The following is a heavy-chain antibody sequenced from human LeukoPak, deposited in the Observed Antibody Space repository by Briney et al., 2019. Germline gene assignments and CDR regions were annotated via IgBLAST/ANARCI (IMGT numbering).Heavy chain of an antibody. D-gene: IGHD1-14*01. J-gene: IGHJ4*02. V-gene: IGHV4-61*02. CDR1: GDSISSGIHY. Sequence: PSETLSLTCTVSGDSISSGIHYWNWIRQPAGKGLEWIGRIYTSGSTNYNPSLKSRVTISVDTSKNQFSLRLTSVTAADTAVYYCARSEPSYYYDNWGQGTLVTVSS. CDR2: IYTSGST. CDR3: ARSEPSYYYDN.